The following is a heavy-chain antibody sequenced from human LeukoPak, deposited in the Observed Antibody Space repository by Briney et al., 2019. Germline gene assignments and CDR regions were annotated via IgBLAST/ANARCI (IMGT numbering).Heavy chain of an antibody. V-gene: IGHV3-23*01. J-gene: IGHJ3*02. CDR1: GFTFSSYA. Sequence: GGSLRLSCAASGFTFSSYAMSWVRQAPGKGLEWVSAISATASNTYYADSVKGRFTISRDNSKSTLYLQMNSLRVDDTAVYYCAREGHGSSWPNDAFDIWGQGTVVTVSS. D-gene: IGHD6-13*01. CDR2: ISATASNT. CDR3: AREGHGSSWPNDAFDI.